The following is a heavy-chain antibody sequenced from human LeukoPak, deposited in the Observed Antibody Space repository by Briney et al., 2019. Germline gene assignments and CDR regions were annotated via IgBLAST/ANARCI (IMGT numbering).Heavy chain of an antibody. CDR3: ARDTFHPGLIDS. D-gene: IGHD2-21*01. V-gene: IGHV3-21*05. CDR2: INDDSSDI. Sequence: GESLTLSCAASGSTFSLYAMNWVRQPPGKGLEWVAYINDDSSDIHYAGSVRGRLTISRDDARKTLYLQLSSVRVEDTGVYYWARDTFHPGLIDSWGQGTLVTVSS. J-gene: IGHJ4*02. CDR1: GSTFSLYA.